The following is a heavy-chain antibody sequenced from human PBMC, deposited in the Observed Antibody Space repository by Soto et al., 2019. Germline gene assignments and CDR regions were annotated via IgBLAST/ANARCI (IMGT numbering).Heavy chain of an antibody. V-gene: IGHV3-7*01. D-gene: IGHD2-15*01. CDR2: IKQDGSEK. CDR1: GFTFSSYW. Sequence: GGSLRLSCAASGFTFSSYWMSWDRKAQGTGRKWVANIKQDGSEKYYVDSAKGRFTISRDNARNSLYLQMNSLRAEDTAVYYCARACIVWFQHWGQGTLVTVSS. CDR3: ARACIVWFQH. J-gene: IGHJ1*01.